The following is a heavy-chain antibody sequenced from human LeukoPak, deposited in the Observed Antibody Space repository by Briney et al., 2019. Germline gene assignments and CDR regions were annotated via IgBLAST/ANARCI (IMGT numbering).Heavy chain of an antibody. D-gene: IGHD2-2*01. J-gene: IGHJ6*03. V-gene: IGHV1-69*05. CDR3: ARGFRRCSSTSCYEDYYYYYMDV. CDR1: GGTFSSYA. Sequence: GASVKVSCKASGGTFSSYAISWVRQAPGQGLEWMGGIIPIFGTANYAQKFQGRVTITTDESTSTAYMELSSLRSEDTAVYYCARGFRRCSSTSCYEDYYYYYMDVWGKGTTVTVSS. CDR2: IIPIFGTA.